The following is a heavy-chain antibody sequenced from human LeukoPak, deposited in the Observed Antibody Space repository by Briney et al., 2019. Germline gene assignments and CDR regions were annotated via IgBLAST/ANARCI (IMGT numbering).Heavy chain of an antibody. J-gene: IGHJ6*03. Sequence: ASVKVSCKASGYTFTGYGISWVRQAPGQGLEWMGWISAYNGNTNYAQKLQGRVTMTTDTSTSTAYMELRSLRSDDTAVYYCAREILIYDSWFGSVYYYYMDVWGKGTTVTVSS. CDR2: ISAYNGNT. D-gene: IGHD3-3*01. V-gene: IGHV1-18*01. CDR1: GYTFTGYG. CDR3: AREILIYDSWFGSVYYYYMDV.